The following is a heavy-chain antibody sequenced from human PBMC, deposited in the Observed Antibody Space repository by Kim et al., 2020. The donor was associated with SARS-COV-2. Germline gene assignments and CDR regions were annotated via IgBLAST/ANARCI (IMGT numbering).Heavy chain of an antibody. J-gene: IGHJ4*02. D-gene: IGHD6-13*01. Sequence: SETLSLTCSVSGGSINDYHWSWIRQPPGKGLEWIGNVHHTGSTYYIPSLRSRVTISLDTSKKQFSIKVRSVTAADTAVYYCATIAAGGTSWGQGTLVTVFS. CDR3: ATIAAGGTS. CDR2: VHHTGST. CDR1: GGSINDYH. V-gene: IGHV4-59*01.